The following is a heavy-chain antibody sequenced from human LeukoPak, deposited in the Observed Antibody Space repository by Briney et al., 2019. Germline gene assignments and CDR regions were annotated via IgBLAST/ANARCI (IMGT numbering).Heavy chain of an antibody. Sequence: SETLSLTCAVYGGSFSGYYWSWIRQPPGKGLEWIGEINHSGSTNNNPSLKSRVTISVDTSKNQFSLKLSSVTAADTAVYYCARGLGYCSGGRCYSDDALDIWGQGTVVTVSS. CDR1: GGSFSGYY. CDR2: INHSGST. V-gene: IGHV4-34*01. CDR3: ARGLGYCSGGRCYSDDALDI. J-gene: IGHJ3*02. D-gene: IGHD2-15*01.